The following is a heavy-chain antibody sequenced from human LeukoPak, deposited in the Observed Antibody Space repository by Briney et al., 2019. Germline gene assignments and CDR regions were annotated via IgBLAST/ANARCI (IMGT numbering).Heavy chain of an antibody. Sequence: GGSLRLSCVASGFTFSSYGMSWVRQAPGKGLEWVSGISGSGGSTYYADSVKGRFTISRDNSKNTLYLQMNSLRAEDTAVYYCASLGPMIVVVNDAFDIWGQGTMVTVSS. CDR2: ISGSGGST. CDR3: ASLGPMIVVVNDAFDI. D-gene: IGHD3-22*01. V-gene: IGHV3-23*01. CDR1: GFTFSSYG. J-gene: IGHJ3*02.